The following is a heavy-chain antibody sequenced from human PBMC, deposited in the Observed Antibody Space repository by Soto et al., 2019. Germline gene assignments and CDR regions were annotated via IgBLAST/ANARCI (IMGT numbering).Heavy chain of an antibody. Sequence: GGSLRLSCAASGFTFINAWMTWVRRAPGKGLEWVGRIKSKSNGGTTDYAAPVKGRFTISRDDSENTLFLQMSSLKTEDTAGYYCTSGVASTSDHWGQGTLVTVSS. CDR3: TSGVASTSDH. D-gene: IGHD1-26*01. CDR1: GFTFINAW. CDR2: IKSKSNGGTT. J-gene: IGHJ1*01. V-gene: IGHV3-15*01.